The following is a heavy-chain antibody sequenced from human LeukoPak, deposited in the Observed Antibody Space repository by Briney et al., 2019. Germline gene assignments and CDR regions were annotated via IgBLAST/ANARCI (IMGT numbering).Heavy chain of an antibody. CDR1: GFTFSNYA. J-gene: IGHJ4*02. CDR3: TKGQPMFDY. CDR2: VSAGSTT. V-gene: IGHV3-23*01. D-gene: IGHD2-2*01. Sequence: GGSLRLSCAASGFTFSNYAMNWVRQAPGKGLEWVSTVSAGSTTYYADSVKGRFTISIDNSKNTLYLQMNSLRAEDTAVYYCTKGQPMFDYWGQGTLVTVSS.